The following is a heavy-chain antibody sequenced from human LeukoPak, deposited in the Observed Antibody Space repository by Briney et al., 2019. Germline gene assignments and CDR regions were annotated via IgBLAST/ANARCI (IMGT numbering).Heavy chain of an antibody. Sequence: ASVKVSCKASGYTFTGYYMHWVRQAPGQGLGWMGWINPNSGGTNYAQKFQGRVTMTRDTSISTAYMELSRLRSDDTAVYYCARVGFQRRWGDYYDSSGYLGFDYWGQGTLVTVSS. CDR1: GYTFTGYY. CDR3: ARVGFQRRWGDYYDSSGYLGFDY. CDR2: INPNSGGT. J-gene: IGHJ4*02. V-gene: IGHV1-2*02. D-gene: IGHD3-22*01.